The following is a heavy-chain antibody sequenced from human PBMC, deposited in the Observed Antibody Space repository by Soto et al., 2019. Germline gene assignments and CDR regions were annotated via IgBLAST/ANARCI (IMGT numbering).Heavy chain of an antibody. V-gene: IGHV4-4*02. CDR1: GGSISSSNL. Sequence: QVQLQESGPGLVKPSGTLSLTCAVSGGSISSSNLWTWVRQPPGKGLEWIGEIYHSGSTNYNPSLKSRVTISVDKSKNQFSLKVTSVTAADTAVYYCARSPRSIAAGGIDYWGQGSLVTVSS. CDR3: ARSPRSIAAGGIDY. CDR2: IYHSGST. D-gene: IGHD6-13*01. J-gene: IGHJ4*02.